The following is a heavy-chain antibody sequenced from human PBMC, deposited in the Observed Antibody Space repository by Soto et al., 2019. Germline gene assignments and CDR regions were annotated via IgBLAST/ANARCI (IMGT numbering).Heavy chain of an antibody. CDR2: VSGSGRRT. CDR1: GSSISTYP. J-gene: IGHJ6*02. V-gene: IGHV3-23*01. Sequence: EVQLLQSGGGLVRPGGSLTLSCEASGSSISTYPMNWVRQAPGKGLEWVSTVSGSGRRTYFADSVKGRFTVSRDNSQNTLLLQMSALRVDDTAVYYCANDQEFGSRSYVAGMDVWGQGTTVVVSS. D-gene: IGHD3-10*01. CDR3: ANDQEFGSRSYVAGMDV.